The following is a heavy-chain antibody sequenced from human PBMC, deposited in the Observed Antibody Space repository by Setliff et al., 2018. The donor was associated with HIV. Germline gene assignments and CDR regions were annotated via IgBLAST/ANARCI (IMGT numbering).Heavy chain of an antibody. CDR1: GGSFSGYY. CDR2: INHSGST. D-gene: IGHD3-10*01. J-gene: IGHJ6*03. CDR3: ARGPRYGSGNYYYYYYYMDV. V-gene: IGHV4-34*01. Sequence: SETLSLTCAVYGGSFSGYYRFWIRQPPGKGLEWIGEINHSGSTNYNPSLKSHVTISVDTSKNQFSLKLSSVTAADTAVYYCARGPRYGSGNYYYYYYYMDVWGKGTTVTVSS.